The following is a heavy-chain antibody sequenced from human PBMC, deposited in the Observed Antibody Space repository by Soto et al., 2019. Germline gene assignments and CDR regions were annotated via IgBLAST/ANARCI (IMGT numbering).Heavy chain of an antibody. CDR2: TYYRSKWYN. Sequence: PSETLSLTCAISGDSVSSNSAAWNWIRQSPSRGLEWLGRTYYRSKWYNDYAVSVKSRITINPDTSKNQFSLQLNSVTPEDTAVYYCAREGWPAAAPEYYGMDVWGQGTTVTVSS. D-gene: IGHD6-13*01. CDR1: GDSVSSNSAA. CDR3: AREGWPAAAPEYYGMDV. J-gene: IGHJ6*02. V-gene: IGHV6-1*01.